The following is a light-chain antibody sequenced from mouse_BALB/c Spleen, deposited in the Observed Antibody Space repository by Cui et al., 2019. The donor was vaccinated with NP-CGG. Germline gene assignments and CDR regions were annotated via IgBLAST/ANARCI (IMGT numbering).Light chain of an antibody. CDR1: TGAVTTSNY. Sequence: QAVVTPESALTTSPGETVTLTCRSSTGAVTTSNYANWVQENPDHLFTGLIGGTNNRTPGVPARFSGSLIGDKAALTITGAQTEDEAIYFCALWYSNHWMFGGGTKLTVL. J-gene: IGLJ1*01. V-gene: IGLV1*01. CDR3: ALWYSNHWM. CDR2: GTN.